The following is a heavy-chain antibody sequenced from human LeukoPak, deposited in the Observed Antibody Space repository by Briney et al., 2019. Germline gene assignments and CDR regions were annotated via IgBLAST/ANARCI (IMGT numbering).Heavy chain of an antibody. CDR2: IYYSGST. V-gene: IGHV4-30-4*01. CDR3: ARDGGDAWDYYYYGMDV. CDR1: GGSISSGDYY. Sequence: KSSETLSLTCTVSGGSISSGDYYWSWIRQPPGKGLEWIGYIYYSGSTYYNPSLKSRVTISVDTSKNQFSLKLSSVTAADTAVYYCARDGGDAWDYYYYGMDVWGQGTTVTVSS. J-gene: IGHJ6*02. D-gene: IGHD3-16*01.